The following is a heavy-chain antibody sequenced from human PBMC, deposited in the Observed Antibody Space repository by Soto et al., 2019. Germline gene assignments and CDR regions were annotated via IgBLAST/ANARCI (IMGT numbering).Heavy chain of an antibody. CDR2: INHSGST. D-gene: IGHD2-8*02. Sequence: QVQLQQWGAGLLKPSETLSLTCAVYGGSFSGYYWTWIRQPPGTGLEWIGEINHSGSTNYNPSLKTRAPRSVDTSKNPFSLKLTSVTAADTAVYYWARDKITGLFDYWGQGTLVTVSS. CDR1: GGSFSGYY. J-gene: IGHJ4*02. V-gene: IGHV4-34*01. CDR3: ARDKITGLFDY.